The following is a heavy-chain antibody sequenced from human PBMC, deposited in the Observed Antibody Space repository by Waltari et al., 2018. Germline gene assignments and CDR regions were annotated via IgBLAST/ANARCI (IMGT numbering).Heavy chain of an antibody. Sequence: EVQLVSSGAEAKKPGESLKISCKGSGYSFTSYWIGWVRQMPGKGLEWMGIIYPGDSDTRYSPSFQGQVTISADKSISTAYLQWSSLKASDTAMYYCARLDGDCTGGVCYIDYWGQGTLVTVSS. CDR1: GYSFTSYW. V-gene: IGHV5-51*01. CDR2: IYPGDSDT. D-gene: IGHD2-8*02. CDR3: ARLDGDCTGGVCYIDY. J-gene: IGHJ4*02.